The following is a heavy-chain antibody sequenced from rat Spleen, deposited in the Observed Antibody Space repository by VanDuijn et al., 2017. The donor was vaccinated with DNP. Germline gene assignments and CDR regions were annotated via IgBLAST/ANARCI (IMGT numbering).Heavy chain of an antibody. CDR1: GYSITTNY. J-gene: IGHJ2*01. D-gene: IGHD1-2*01. V-gene: IGHV3-1*01. Sequence: EVQLQESGPGLVKPSQSLSLTCSVTGYSITTNYWGWIRRFPGSKLEWIGHISYSGSSTYNPSLKSRISITRETSKNQFFLQFNSVTSEDTATYYCARWGSHFDFWGQGVMVTVSS. CDR2: ISYSGSS. CDR3: ARWGSHFDF.